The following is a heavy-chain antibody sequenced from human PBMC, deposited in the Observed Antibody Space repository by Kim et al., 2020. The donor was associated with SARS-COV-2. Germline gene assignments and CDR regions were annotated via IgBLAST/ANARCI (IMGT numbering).Heavy chain of an antibody. J-gene: IGHJ4*02. V-gene: IGHV3-11*01. D-gene: IGHD3-22*01. CDR2: ISSSGSTI. Sequence: GGSLRLSCAASGFTFSDYYMSWIRQAPGKGLEWVSYISSSGSTIYYADSVKGRFTISRDNAKNSLYLQMNSLRAEDTAVYYCARGGDSTYYYDSSGYWRYWGQGTLVTVSS. CDR3: ARGGDSTYYYDSSGYWRY. CDR1: GFTFSDYY.